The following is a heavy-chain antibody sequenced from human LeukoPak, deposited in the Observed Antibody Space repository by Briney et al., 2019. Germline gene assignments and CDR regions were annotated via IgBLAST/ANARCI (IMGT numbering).Heavy chain of an antibody. D-gene: IGHD1-7*01. CDR3: ARVPPPPGTAADYYYYMDV. CDR2: IIPIFGTA. Sequence: SVKVSCKASGGTFSSYAISWVRQAPGQGLEWMGGIIPIFGTANYTQKFQGRVTITADESTSTAYMELSSLRSEDTAVYYCARVPPPPGTAADYYYYMDVWGKGTTVTVSS. CDR1: GGTFSSYA. J-gene: IGHJ6*03. V-gene: IGHV1-69*13.